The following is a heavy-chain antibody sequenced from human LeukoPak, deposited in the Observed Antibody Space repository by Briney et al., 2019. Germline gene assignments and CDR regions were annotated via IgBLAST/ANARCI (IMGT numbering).Heavy chain of an antibody. CDR2: ISSSSSNI. V-gene: IGHV3-11*04. Sequence: GGSLRRSCAASGFTFSDYYMSWIRQAPGKGLEGVSYISSSSSNIDYADSVKGRFTISTDNAKNSLYLQMNRLRAEDTAVSDCERARECAFDIWGQGTMVTVSS. J-gene: IGHJ3*02. D-gene: IGHD3-10*01. CDR1: GFTFSDYY. CDR3: ERARECAFDI.